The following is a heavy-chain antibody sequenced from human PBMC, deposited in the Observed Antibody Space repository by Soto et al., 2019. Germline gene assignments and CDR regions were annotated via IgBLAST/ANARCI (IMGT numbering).Heavy chain of an antibody. D-gene: IGHD3-3*01. CDR3: VKDVFFHFDFWSGYYGEHYYYMGV. Sequence: PGGSLRLSCAASGFTFSSYAMSWVRQAPGKGLEWVSAISGSGGSTYYADSVKGRFTISRDNSKNTLYLQMNSLRAEETAVYFCVKDVFFHFDFWSGYYGEHYYYMGVWGKGTTVTVS. V-gene: IGHV3-23*01. CDR1: GFTFSSYA. CDR2: ISGSGGST. J-gene: IGHJ6*03.